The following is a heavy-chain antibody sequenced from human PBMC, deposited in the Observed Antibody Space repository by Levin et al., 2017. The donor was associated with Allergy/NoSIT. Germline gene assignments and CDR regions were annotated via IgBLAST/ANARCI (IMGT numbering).Heavy chain of an antibody. CDR2: ISGSGGST. CDR1: GFTFSSYA. CDR3: AKAEPWLGIAAAHLPYYYGMDV. J-gene: IGHJ6*02. V-gene: IGHV3-23*01. D-gene: IGHD6-13*01. Sequence: GGSLRLSCAASGFTFSSYAMSWVRQAPGKGLEWVSAISGSGGSTYYADSVKGRFTISRDNSKNTLYLQMNSLRAEDTAVYYCAKAEPWLGIAAAHLPYYYGMDVWGQGTTVTVSS.